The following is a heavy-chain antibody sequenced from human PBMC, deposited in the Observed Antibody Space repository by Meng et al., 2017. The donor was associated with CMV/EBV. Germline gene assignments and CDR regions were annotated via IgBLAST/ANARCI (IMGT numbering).Heavy chain of an antibody. J-gene: IGHJ6*02. CDR2: IYYSGST. CDR1: GGSISSYY. CDR3: ARLDRWGGSSTGYYYYGMDA. D-gene: IGHD2-2*01. V-gene: IGHV4-59*01. Sequence: SETLSLTCTVSGGSISSYYWSWIRQPPGKGLEWIGYIYYSGSTNYNPSLKSRVTISVDTSKNQFSLKLSSVTAADTAVYYCARLDRWGGSSTGYYYYGMDAWGQGTTVTVSS.